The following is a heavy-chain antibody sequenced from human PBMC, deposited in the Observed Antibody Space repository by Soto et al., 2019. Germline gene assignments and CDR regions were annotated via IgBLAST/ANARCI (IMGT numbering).Heavy chain of an antibody. J-gene: IGHJ4*02. V-gene: IGHV2-5*02. CDR2: IYWDDDK. CDR3: AHRRGSLRFLEWSPFDY. D-gene: IGHD3-3*01. Sequence: SGPTLVNPTQTLTLTCTFSGFSLSTSGVGVGWIRQPPGKALEWLALIYWDDDKRYRPSLKSRLTITKDTSKNQVVLTMTNMDPVDTATYYCAHRRGSLRFLEWSPFDYWGQGTLVTVSS. CDR1: GFSLSTSGVG.